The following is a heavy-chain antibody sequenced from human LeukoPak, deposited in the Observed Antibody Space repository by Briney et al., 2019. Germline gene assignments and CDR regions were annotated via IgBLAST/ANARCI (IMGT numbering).Heavy chain of an antibody. V-gene: IGHV3-23*01. Sequence: PGGSLRLSCAASGFTFSSYAMSWVRQAPGKGLEWVSAISGSGGSTYYADSVKGRFTISRDNSKNTLYLQMNSLRAEDTAVYYWARDRGSNDPRDYWGQGTLVTVSS. CDR3: ARDRGSNDPRDY. J-gene: IGHJ4*02. D-gene: IGHD2-15*01. CDR2: ISGSGGST. CDR1: GFTFSSYA.